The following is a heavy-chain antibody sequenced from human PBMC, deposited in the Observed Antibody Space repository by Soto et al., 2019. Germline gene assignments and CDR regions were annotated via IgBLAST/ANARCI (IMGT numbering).Heavy chain of an antibody. V-gene: IGHV2-5*02. Sequence: SGPTLVNPTQTLTLTCTFSGFSLTTVGMGVGWIRQPPGKALDWLGIIYWDDDKRYSPSLNGRVTFIKDTSKNQVVLTMTNMDPVDTATYYCAHRNSRMFAFDIWGQGTLVTVSS. CDR1: GFSLTTVGMG. CDR2: IYWDDDK. CDR3: AHRNSRMFAFDI. D-gene: IGHD3-10*02. J-gene: IGHJ3*02.